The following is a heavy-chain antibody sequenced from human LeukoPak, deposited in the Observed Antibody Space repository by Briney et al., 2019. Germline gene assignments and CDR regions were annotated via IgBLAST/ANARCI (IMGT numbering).Heavy chain of an antibody. CDR3: ARAQWEPAFDI. CDR2: ISYDGSNK. J-gene: IGHJ3*02. D-gene: IGHD1-26*01. V-gene: IGHV3-30*03. CDR1: GFTFSSYG. Sequence: GGSLRLSCEASGFTFSSYGMHWVRQAPGKGLEWVAFISYDGSNKYYADSVKGRFTISRDNSKNTLYLQMNSLRAEDTAVYYCARAQWEPAFDIWGQGTMVTVSS.